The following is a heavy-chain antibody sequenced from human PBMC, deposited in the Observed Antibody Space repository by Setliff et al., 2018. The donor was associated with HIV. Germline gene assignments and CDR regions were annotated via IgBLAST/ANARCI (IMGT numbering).Heavy chain of an antibody. Sequence: GESLKISCAASGFTFSSYGIHWVRQAPGKGLEWVAFIRYTGSNKYYADSVKGRFTISRDNSKNTLYLQMNSLRAEDTALYYCARDLGSEQWLPDAFEIRGQGTMGTVSS. CDR2: IRYTGSNK. CDR3: ARDLGSEQWLPDAFEI. CDR1: GFTFSSYG. D-gene: IGHD6-19*01. J-gene: IGHJ3*02. V-gene: IGHV3-30*02.